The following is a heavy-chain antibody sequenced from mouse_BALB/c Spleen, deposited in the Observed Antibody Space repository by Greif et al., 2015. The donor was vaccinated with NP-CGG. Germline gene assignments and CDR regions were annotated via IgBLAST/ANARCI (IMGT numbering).Heavy chain of an antibody. CDR2: INPSNGRT. CDR1: GYTFTSYW. J-gene: IGHJ2*01. CDR3: ARELREGYFDY. Sequence: VQLQQSGAELVKPGASVKLSCKASGYTFTSYWMHWVKQRPGQGLEWIGEINPSNGRTNYNEKFKSKATLTVDKSSSTAYMQLSSLTSEDSAVYYCARELREGYFDYWGQGTTLTVSS. V-gene: IGHV1S81*02. D-gene: IGHD1-1*01.